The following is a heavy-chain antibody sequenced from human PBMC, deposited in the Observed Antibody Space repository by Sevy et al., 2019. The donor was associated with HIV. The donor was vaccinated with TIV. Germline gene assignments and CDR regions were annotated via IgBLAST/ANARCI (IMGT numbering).Heavy chain of an antibody. V-gene: IGHV3-23*01. Sequence: GGSLRLSCTASGFTFTDYVMNWVRRAPGRGLEWVSSLGGSGGSTHYADSVKGRFTISRDNSKNTLYLQMNSLRAEDTAVYYCATDRISDWFFDSWGQGTLVTVSS. CDR3: ATDRISDWFFDS. D-gene: IGHD3-9*01. J-gene: IGHJ4*02. CDR2: LGGSGGST. CDR1: GFTFTDYV.